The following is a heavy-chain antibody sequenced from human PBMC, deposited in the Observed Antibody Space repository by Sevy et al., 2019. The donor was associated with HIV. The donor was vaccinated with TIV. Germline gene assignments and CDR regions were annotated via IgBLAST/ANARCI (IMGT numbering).Heavy chain of an antibody. Sequence: ASVKVSCKASGYTFTSYGISWVRQAPGQGLEWMGWISAYNGNTNYAQKLQGRVTMTTDTSTSTAYMELRSLRSDDTAVYYCARERVYCSGGSCDRDFLDYRGQGTLVTVSS. D-gene: IGHD2-15*01. CDR1: GYTFTSYG. J-gene: IGHJ4*02. V-gene: IGHV1-18*01. CDR2: ISAYNGNT. CDR3: ARERVYCSGGSCDRDFLDY.